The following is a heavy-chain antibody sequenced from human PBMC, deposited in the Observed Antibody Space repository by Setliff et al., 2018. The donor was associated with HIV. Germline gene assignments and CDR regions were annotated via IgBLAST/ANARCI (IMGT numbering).Heavy chain of an antibody. V-gene: IGHV4-31*03. CDR2: VYYTGTA. CDR1: GVSVSSGGYY. Sequence: PSETLSLTCSVSGVSVSSGGYYWSWIRQHPGKGLEWIGYVYYTGTAYFNPSLKSRITISVDTSKNQFSLKLGFLTAADTAVYYCARGESTTWDLAEYFQHWGHGTLVTVSS. CDR3: ARGESTTWDLAEYFQH. J-gene: IGHJ1*01. D-gene: IGHD1-1*01.